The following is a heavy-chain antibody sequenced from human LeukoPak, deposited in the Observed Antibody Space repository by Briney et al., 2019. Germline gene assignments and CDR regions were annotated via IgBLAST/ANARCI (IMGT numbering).Heavy chain of an antibody. CDR2: IIPIFGTA. D-gene: IGHD1-26*01. CDR3: ATPAWVANNYYYYGMDV. J-gene: IGHJ6*02. CDR1: GGTFSSYA. Sequence: SVKVSCKASGGTFSSYAISWVRQAPGQGLEWMGGIIPIFGTANYAQKFQGRVTITADESTSTAYMELSSLRSEDTAVYYCATPAWVANNYYYYGMDVWGQGTTVTVSS. V-gene: IGHV1-69*13.